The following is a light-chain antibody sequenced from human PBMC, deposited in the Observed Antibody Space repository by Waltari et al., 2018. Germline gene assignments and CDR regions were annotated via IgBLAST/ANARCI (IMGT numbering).Light chain of an antibody. J-gene: IGKJ2*01. Sequence: EIVLTQSPGTLSLSPGETATLSCRASQSVSSRYLAWYQQKPGQAPRLLIYGASGRATGIPVRFSGSGSGTDFSLTISRLEPEAFAVYDCQQFFREYTFGQGPKLEIK. V-gene: IGKV3-20*01. CDR3: QQFFREYT. CDR2: GAS. CDR1: QSVSSRY.